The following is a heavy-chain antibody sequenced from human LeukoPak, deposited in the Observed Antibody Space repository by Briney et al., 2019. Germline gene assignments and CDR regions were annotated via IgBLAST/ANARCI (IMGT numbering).Heavy chain of an antibody. CDR3: AKGRGEGGDMDV. Sequence: PGRSLSLSCAASGFTFSSYGMHWVRQAPGKGLEWVAVISYDGSNKYYADSVKGRFTISRDNSKNTLYLQMNSLRAEDTAVYYCAKGRGEGGDMDVWGKGTTVTVSS. CDR1: GFTFSSYG. D-gene: IGHD3-10*01. CDR2: ISYDGSNK. J-gene: IGHJ6*04. V-gene: IGHV3-30*18.